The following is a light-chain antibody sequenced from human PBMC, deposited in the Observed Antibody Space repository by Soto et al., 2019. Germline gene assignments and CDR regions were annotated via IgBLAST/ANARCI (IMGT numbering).Light chain of an antibody. Sequence: QSVLTQPPSVSGAPGQRVTISCTGSSSNIGAGFDIHWYQQVTGTAPKLLIYGNSNRPSGVPDRFSGSKSGTSASLAITGLQAEDEAEYYCQSYDSSLSGLYVFGTGTRSPS. V-gene: IGLV1-40*01. J-gene: IGLJ1*01. CDR3: QSYDSSLSGLYV. CDR2: GNS. CDR1: SSNIGAGFD.